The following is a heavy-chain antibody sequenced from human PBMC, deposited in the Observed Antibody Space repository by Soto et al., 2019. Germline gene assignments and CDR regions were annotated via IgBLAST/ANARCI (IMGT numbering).Heavy chain of an antibody. CDR1: GFSLSTSGVG. V-gene: IGHV2-5*02. J-gene: IGHJ4*02. CDR3: AHRESYDSSGYPWYFDY. Sequence: QITLKESGPTLVKPTQTLTLTCTFSGFSLSTSGVGVGWIRQPPGKALEWLALIYWDDDKRYSPSLKSRLTIPKATSKNQVVLTMTNMDPVDTATYYCAHRESYDSSGYPWYFDYWGQGTLVTVSS. D-gene: IGHD3-22*01. CDR2: IYWDDDK.